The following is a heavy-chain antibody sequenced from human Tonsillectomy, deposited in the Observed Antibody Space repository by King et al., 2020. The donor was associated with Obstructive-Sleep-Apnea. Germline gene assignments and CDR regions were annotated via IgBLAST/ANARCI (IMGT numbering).Heavy chain of an antibody. J-gene: IGHJ4*02. CDR3: AGATVVASTVGPFDY. CDR1: GFTFSDHY. D-gene: IGHD3-22*01. V-gene: IGHV3-11*06. CDR2: ISSSSSYT. Sequence: HVQLVESGGGLVKPGGFLRLSCAASGFTFSDHYMSWIRQAPGKGLEWVSYISSSSSYTNYADSVKGRFTISRDNAKNSLYLQMNSLRAEDTAVYYCAGATVVASTVGPFDYWGQGTLVTVSS.